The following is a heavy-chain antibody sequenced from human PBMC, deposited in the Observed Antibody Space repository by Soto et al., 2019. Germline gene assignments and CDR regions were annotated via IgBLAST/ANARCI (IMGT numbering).Heavy chain of an antibody. Sequence: ETLSLTCTVSGGAISTYYWTWIRQPAGKGLEWIGRIYSSGSTKYNPSLQSRVTMSLDTSNNQFSLRLTSVTAADTAVYYCARGQRFSDWFDPWGQGTLVTVSS. V-gene: IGHV4-4*07. CDR2: IYSSGST. CDR1: GGAISTYY. D-gene: IGHD3-3*01. J-gene: IGHJ5*02. CDR3: ARGQRFSDWFDP.